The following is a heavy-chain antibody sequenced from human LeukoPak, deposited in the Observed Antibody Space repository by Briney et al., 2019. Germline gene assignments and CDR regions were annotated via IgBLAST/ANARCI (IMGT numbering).Heavy chain of an antibody. CDR1: GGSFSGYY. J-gene: IGHJ4*02. CDR3: ARATGGATWDYFDY. CDR2: INHSGST. V-gene: IGHV4-34*01. Sequence: SETLSLTCAVYGGSFSGYYWSWIRQPPGKGMEWIGEINHSGSTNYNPSLKSRVTISVDTSKNQFSLKLSSVTAADTAVYYCARATGGATWDYFDYWGQGTLVTVSS. D-gene: IGHD3-10*01.